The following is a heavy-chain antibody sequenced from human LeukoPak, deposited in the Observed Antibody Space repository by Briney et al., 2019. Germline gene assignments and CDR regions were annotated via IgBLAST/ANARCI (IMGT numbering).Heavy chain of an antibody. CDR3: AKAGGYSYGFYFDY. V-gene: IGHV3-23*01. D-gene: IGHD5-18*01. Sequence: GGSLRLSCAASGFTFSSYAMSWVRQAPGKGLEWVSAISGSGGSTYYADSVKDRFTISRDNSKNTLYLQMNSLRAEDTAVYYCAKAGGYSYGFYFDYWGQGTLVTVSS. CDR2: ISGSGGST. J-gene: IGHJ4*02. CDR1: GFTFSSYA.